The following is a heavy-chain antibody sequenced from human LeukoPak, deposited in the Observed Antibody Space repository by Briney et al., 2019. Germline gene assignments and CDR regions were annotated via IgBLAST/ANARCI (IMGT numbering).Heavy chain of an antibody. D-gene: IGHD1-26*01. Sequence: SETLPLTCTVSGGSISSYYWSWIRQPAGKGLEWIGRIYTSGSTNYNASLKSRVSMSVDTSKNQFSLKLSSVTAADTAVFYCARENSGSYRESDYWGQGTLVTVSS. J-gene: IGHJ4*02. CDR1: GGSISSYY. CDR3: ARENSGSYRESDY. V-gene: IGHV4-4*07. CDR2: IYTSGST.